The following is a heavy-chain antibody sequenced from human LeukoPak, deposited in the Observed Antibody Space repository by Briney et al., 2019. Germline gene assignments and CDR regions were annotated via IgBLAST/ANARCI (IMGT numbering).Heavy chain of an antibody. Sequence: GGSLRLSCAASGFTFSSYWMHWVRQAPGKGLEWVSVIYSGGSTYYADSVKGRFTISRDNSKNTLYLQMNSLRAEDTAVYYCASQYSSSWYYYYGMDVWGQGTTVTVSS. D-gene: IGHD6-13*01. CDR1: GFTFSSYW. CDR3: ASQYSSSWYYYYGMDV. J-gene: IGHJ6*02. CDR2: IYSGGST. V-gene: IGHV3-66*04.